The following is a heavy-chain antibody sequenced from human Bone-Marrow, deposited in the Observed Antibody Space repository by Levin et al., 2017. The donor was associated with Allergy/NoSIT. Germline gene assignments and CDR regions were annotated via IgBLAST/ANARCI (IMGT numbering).Heavy chain of an antibody. CDR3: AKDHYTTGSTMVRGVIRGDYYDDDGMDV. J-gene: IGHJ6*02. CDR1: GFTFSSYG. Sequence: GGSLRLSCAASGFTFSSYGMHWVRQAPGKGLEWVAVISYDGSNKYYADSVKGRFTISRDNSKNTLYLQMNSLRAEDTAVYYCAKDHYTTGSTMVRGVIRGDYYDDDGMDVWGQGTTVTVSS. V-gene: IGHV3-30*18. D-gene: IGHD3-10*01. CDR2: ISYDGSNK.